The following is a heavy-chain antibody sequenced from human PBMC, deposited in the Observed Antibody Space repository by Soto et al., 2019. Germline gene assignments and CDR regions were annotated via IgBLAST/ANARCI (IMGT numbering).Heavy chain of an antibody. J-gene: IGHJ6*02. CDR2: IYYSGST. D-gene: IGHD3-3*01. Sequence: LSLTCTVSGGSISSGGYYWSWIRQHPGKGLEWIGYIYYSGSTYYNPSLKSRVTISVDTSKNQFSLKLSSVTAADTAVYYCARENPRITIFGPGRNRPKIYGMDVWGQGTTVTVSS. V-gene: IGHV4-31*03. CDR1: GGSISSGGYY. CDR3: ARENPRITIFGPGRNRPKIYGMDV.